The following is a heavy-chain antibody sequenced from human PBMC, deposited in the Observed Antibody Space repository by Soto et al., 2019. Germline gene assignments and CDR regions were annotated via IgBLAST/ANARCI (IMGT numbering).Heavy chain of an antibody. CDR3: ARACSSNSCYDVFDY. Sequence: SETLSLTYTISGGSISSGGYYWSWIRQPAGKGLEWIGRIYTSGSTNYNPSLKSRVTMSVDTSKNQFSLKLSSVTAADTAVYYCARACSSNSCYDVFDYWGQGTLVTVSS. V-gene: IGHV4-61*02. J-gene: IGHJ4*02. D-gene: IGHD2-2*01. CDR2: IYTSGST. CDR1: GGSISSGGYY.